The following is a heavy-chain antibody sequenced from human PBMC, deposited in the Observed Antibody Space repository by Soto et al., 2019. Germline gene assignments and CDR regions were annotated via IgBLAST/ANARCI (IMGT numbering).Heavy chain of an antibody. Sequence: PSETLSLTCTVSGGTITTGGHFWSWIRQYPGKGLEWIGYIYCSGTTHYNPSLKSRVTISIDTSKNQFSLNLSSVTAADTAVYYCARVVSGSYLDYWGQGTLVTVSS. CDR2: IYCSGTT. CDR1: GGTITTGGHF. J-gene: IGHJ4*02. D-gene: IGHD1-26*01. CDR3: ARVVSGSYLDY. V-gene: IGHV4-31*03.